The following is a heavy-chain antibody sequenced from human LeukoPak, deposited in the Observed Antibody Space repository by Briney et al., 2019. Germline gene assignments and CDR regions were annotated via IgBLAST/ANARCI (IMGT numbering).Heavy chain of an antibody. D-gene: IGHD4-17*01. CDR3: ARAEGYYGDYVEPYGMDV. CDR1: GFTFSIFW. CDR2: IKQEGSEK. V-gene: IGHV3-7*01. J-gene: IGHJ6*02. Sequence: GGSLSLSCAPSGFTFSIFWMRWVRHAPGEGREWVAHIKQEGSEKYYVDSVKGRFTNTRDNAKNSLYLQMNSQKAEDTAVYYCARAEGYYGDYVEPYGMDVWGQGTTVTVSS.